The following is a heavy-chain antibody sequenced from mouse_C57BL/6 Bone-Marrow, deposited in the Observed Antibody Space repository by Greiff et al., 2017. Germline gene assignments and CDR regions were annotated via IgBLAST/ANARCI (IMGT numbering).Heavy chain of an antibody. V-gene: IGHV1-64*01. Sequence: QVQLQQPGAELVKPGASVKLSCKASGYTFTSYWMHWVKQRPGQGLEWIGMIHPNSGGTNYNEKFKSKATLTVDKSSSTACMQLSSLTSEDSAVYYCARYYGNFYAMDYWGQGTSVTVSS. CDR3: ARYYGNFYAMDY. CDR2: IHPNSGGT. CDR1: GYTFTSYW. D-gene: IGHD2-1*01. J-gene: IGHJ4*01.